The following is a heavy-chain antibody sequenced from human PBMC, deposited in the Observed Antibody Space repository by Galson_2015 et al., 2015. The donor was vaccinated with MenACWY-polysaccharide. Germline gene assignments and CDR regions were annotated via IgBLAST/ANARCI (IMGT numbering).Heavy chain of an antibody. V-gene: IGHV3-11*01. CDR1: GFTFSDYY. CDR3: ARDCSSTSCPLRGVDTAMALDY. J-gene: IGHJ4*02. D-gene: IGHD2-2*01. CDR2: ISSSGSTI. Sequence: SLRLSCAASGFTFSDYYMSWIRQAPGKGLEWVSYISSSGSTIYYADSVKGRFTISRDNAKNSLYLQMNSLRAEDTAVYYCARDCSSTSCPLRGVDTAMALDYWGQGTLVTVSS.